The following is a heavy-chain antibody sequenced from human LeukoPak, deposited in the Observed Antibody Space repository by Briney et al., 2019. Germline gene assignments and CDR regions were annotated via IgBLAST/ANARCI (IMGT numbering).Heavy chain of an antibody. V-gene: IGHV4-61*02. CDR2: IYASGST. CDR3: ARRPRYYDTLYYFDY. J-gene: IGHJ4*02. D-gene: IGHD3-22*01. CDR1: GGSTSSSTHY. Sequence: TLSLTYTVSGGSTSSSTHYWSWIRQPAGKGLEWIGRIYASGSTNYNPSLKSRATISVDTSKNQFSLKLSSVTAADTAVYYCARRPRYYDTLYYFDYWGQGTLVTVSS.